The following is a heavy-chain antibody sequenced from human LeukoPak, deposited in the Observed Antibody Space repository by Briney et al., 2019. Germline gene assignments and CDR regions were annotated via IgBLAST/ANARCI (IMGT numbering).Heavy chain of an antibody. CDR2: IIPIFGTA. D-gene: IGHD5-18*01. Sequence: ASVKVSCTASGGTFSSYAISWVRQAPGQGLEWMGGIIPIFGTANYAQKFQGRVTITADESTSTAYMELSSLRSEDTAVYYCARDFGYSYGSFDYWGQGTLVTVSS. V-gene: IGHV1-69*13. CDR3: ARDFGYSYGSFDY. J-gene: IGHJ4*02. CDR1: GGTFSSYA.